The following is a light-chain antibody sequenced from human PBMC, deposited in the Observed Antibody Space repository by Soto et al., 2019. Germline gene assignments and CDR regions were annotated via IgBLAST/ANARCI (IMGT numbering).Light chain of an antibody. CDR3: SSYAGSNIL. Sequence: QSALTQPPSASGSPGQSVTISCTGTSSDVGGYNYVSWYQQHPGKAPKLMIYGVSKRPSGVPDRFSGSKSGNTASLTVSGLQAEDEADYYCSSYAGSNILFGTGTKLTVL. CDR2: GVS. V-gene: IGLV2-8*01. CDR1: SSDVGGYNY. J-gene: IGLJ1*01.